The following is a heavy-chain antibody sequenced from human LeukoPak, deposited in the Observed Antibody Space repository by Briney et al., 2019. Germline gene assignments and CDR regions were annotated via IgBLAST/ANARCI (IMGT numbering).Heavy chain of an antibody. D-gene: IGHD2-2*03. J-gene: IGHJ4*02. CDR3: ARAGYCYTTSCPLDY. CDR1: GYIFTDYY. V-gene: IGHV1-2*06. CDR2: INPNSGGT. Sequence: ASVKVSCKASGYIFTDYYIHWVRQAPGQGHEWMGRINPNSGGTNFAQKFQARVTITSDTSISTAYMEVSGLESDDPAVYYCARAGYCYTTSCPLDYWGQGTPVTVSS.